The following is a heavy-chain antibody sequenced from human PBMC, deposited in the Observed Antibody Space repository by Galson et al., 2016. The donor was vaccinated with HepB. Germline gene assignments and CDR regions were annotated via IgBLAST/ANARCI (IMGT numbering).Heavy chain of an antibody. CDR1: GFVVSTKY. J-gene: IGHJ2*01. D-gene: IGHD3-16*02. Sequence: SLRLSCAASGFVVSTKYMSWVRQAPGKGLEWVSVIYSDGSAYYADSGKGRFTISRDISKNMVDLQMNNLRAEDTAVYYCAREKGYLTNWFFDLWGRGTLVTVSS. CDR2: IYSDGSA. CDR3: AREKGYLTNWFFDL. V-gene: IGHV3-66*02.